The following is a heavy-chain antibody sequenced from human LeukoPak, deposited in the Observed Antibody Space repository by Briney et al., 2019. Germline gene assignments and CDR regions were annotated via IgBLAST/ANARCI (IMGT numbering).Heavy chain of an antibody. D-gene: IGHD6-19*01. V-gene: IGHV3-23*01. CDR1: GFTFSSYA. Sequence: GGSLRLSCAASGFTFSSYAMSCVRQAPGKGLEWVSAISGSGGSTYYADSVKGRFTISRDNSKNTLYLQMNSLRAEDTAVYYCAKDPGSGWYWGYFDYWGQGTLLTVSS. CDR3: AKDPGSGWYWGYFDY. J-gene: IGHJ4*02. CDR2: ISGSGGST.